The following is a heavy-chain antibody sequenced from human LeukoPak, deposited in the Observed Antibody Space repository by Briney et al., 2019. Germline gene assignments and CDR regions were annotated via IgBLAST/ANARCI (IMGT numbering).Heavy chain of an antibody. D-gene: IGHD3-10*01. CDR1: GFSLSTSGVG. CDR3: AHPTYYYGSGSYYFDY. CDR2: IYWDDDK. V-gene: IGHV2-5*02. Sequence: SGPTLVNPTQSLTLTCTFSGFSLSTSGVGVGWIRQPPGKALEWLALIYWDDDKRYSPSLKSRLTITKDTSKNQVVLTMTNMDPVDTATYYCAHPTYYYGSGSYYFDYWGQGTLVTVSS. J-gene: IGHJ4*02.